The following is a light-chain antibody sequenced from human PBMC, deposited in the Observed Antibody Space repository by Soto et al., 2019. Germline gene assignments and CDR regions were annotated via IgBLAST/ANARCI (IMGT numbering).Light chain of an antibody. CDR2: DVS. V-gene: IGLV2-11*01. CDR3: SSYAGSNKSV. J-gene: IGLJ1*01. CDR1: SSDVGGYNY. Sequence: SALTQPRSVSGSPGQSVTISCTGTSSDVGGYNYVSWYQQHPGKAPKLMIYDVSKRPSGVPDRFSGSKSGNTASLTVSGLQPEDEADYYCSSYAGSNKSVFGTGTKVTVL.